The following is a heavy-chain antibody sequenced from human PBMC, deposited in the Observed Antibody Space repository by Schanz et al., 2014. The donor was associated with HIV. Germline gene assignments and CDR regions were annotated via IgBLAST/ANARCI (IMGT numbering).Heavy chain of an antibody. D-gene: IGHD4-4*01. V-gene: IGHV3-33*01. CDR1: GFNFNSYG. Sequence: VQLVESGGGLVKPGRSLRLSCTASGFNFNSYGMHWVRQAPGKGLEWVAVIWNDGSNTFYADSVKGRFTISRDNSKKTVFLQMNNLRAEDTAVYYCARDRLHPGNGMDVWGQGTTVTVSS. CDR2: IWNDGSNT. J-gene: IGHJ6*02. CDR3: ARDRLHPGNGMDV.